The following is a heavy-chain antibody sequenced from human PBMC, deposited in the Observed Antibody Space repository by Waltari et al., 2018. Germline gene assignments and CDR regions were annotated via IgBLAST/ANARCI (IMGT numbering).Heavy chain of an antibody. D-gene: IGHD2-15*01. CDR3: ARDYSGLLIGGWFDP. CDR1: VYSISSGYY. V-gene: IGHV4-38-2*02. Sequence: QVQLQESGPGLVKPSETLSLTCAVSVYSISSGYYSCWIRQPPGKGLEWIGSIYPSGSTYYNPSLKSRVTISVDTSKNQFSLKLSSVTAADTAVYYCARDYSGLLIGGWFDPWGQGTLVTVSS. CDR2: IYPSGST. J-gene: IGHJ5*02.